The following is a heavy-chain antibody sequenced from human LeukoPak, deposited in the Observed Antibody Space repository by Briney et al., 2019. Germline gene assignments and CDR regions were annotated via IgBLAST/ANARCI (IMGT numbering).Heavy chain of an antibody. V-gene: IGHV5-51*01. CDR1: GYSFATYW. J-gene: IGHJ3*02. Sequence: GESLKISCKGSGYSFATYWIAWVRQMPGKGLEWMDIIYPDDSDTRYSPSFQGQVTISADKSISTAYLQWISLEASDTAMYYCARHPQWELLKDAYDIWGQGTTVTVSS. CDR3: ARHPQWELLKDAYDI. CDR2: IYPDDSDT. D-gene: IGHD1-26*01.